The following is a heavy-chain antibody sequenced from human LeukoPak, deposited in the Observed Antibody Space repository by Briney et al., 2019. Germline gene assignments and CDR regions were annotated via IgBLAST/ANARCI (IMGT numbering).Heavy chain of an antibody. D-gene: IGHD3-10*01. CDR3: VRDGEGVAISVNYWFDP. Sequence: ASVKVSCKASGFTFTSYDINWVRQASGQGLEWMGWMNPNNGNTGYAQKFQGRVTMTRDTSISTAYMELRGLRSEDTAVYYCVRDGEGVAISVNYWFDPWGQGTLVTVSS. J-gene: IGHJ5*02. CDR1: GFTFTSYD. V-gene: IGHV1-8*01. CDR2: MNPNNGNT.